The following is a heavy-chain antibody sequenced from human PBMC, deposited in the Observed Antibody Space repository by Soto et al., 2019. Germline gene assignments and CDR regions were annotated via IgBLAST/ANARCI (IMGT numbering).Heavy chain of an antibody. CDR3: ARFLVVVAAEMAFDYYYGMDV. J-gene: IGHJ6*02. CDR2: IYYSGST. CDR1: GGSISSGGYY. Sequence: QVQLQESGPGLVKPSQTLSLTCTVSGGSISSGGYYWSWIRQHPGKGLEWIGYIYYSGSTYYNPSLKSLVTISVDTSKNQFSLKLSSVTAADTAVYYCARFLVVVAAEMAFDYYYGMDVWGQGTTVTVSS. D-gene: IGHD2-15*01. V-gene: IGHV4-31*01.